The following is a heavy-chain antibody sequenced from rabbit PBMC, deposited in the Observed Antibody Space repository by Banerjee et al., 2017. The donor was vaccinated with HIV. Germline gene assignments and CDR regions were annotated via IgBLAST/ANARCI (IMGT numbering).Heavy chain of an antibody. CDR3: ARADDSFGAFDP. J-gene: IGHJ2*01. CDR1: GFSFSSSYW. D-gene: IGHD6-1*01. CDR2: ISTGSSDRT. V-gene: IGHV1S45*01. Sequence: QEQLEESGGDLVKPEGSLTLTCTASGFSFSSSYWICWVRQAPGKGLEWIACISTGSSDRTYYASGAKGRFTISKTSSTTVTLRITSLTAADTATYFCARADDSFGAFDPWGQGTLVTVS.